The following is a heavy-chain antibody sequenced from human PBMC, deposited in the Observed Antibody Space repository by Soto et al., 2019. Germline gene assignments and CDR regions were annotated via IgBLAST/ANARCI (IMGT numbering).Heavy chain of an antibody. J-gene: IGHJ4*02. V-gene: IGHV3-23*01. CDR2: ISGSGGAT. Sequence: EVQLLESGGGLVQPGGSLRLSCAASGFTFNSYAMSWVRQAPGKGLEWVSTISGSGGATYYADSAQGRFIVSRDNSKKTLYLQMKSLRAEDTAVYFCAKDPRILSTAYELNYFDYWGQGTLVTVSS. D-gene: IGHD2-15*01. CDR3: AKDPRILSTAYELNYFDY. CDR1: GFTFNSYA.